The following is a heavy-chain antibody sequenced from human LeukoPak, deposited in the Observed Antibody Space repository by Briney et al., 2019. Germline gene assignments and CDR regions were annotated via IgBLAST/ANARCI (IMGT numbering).Heavy chain of an antibody. CDR1: GYTFTSYA. D-gene: IGHD6-13*01. Sequence: ASVKVSCKASGYTFTSYAMNWVRQAPGQGLEWMGWINPNSGGTNYAQKFQGRVTMTRDTSISTAYMELSRLRSDDTAVYYCARDFAIAAADENDYWGQGTLVTVSS. J-gene: IGHJ4*02. V-gene: IGHV1-2*02. CDR2: INPNSGGT. CDR3: ARDFAIAAADENDY.